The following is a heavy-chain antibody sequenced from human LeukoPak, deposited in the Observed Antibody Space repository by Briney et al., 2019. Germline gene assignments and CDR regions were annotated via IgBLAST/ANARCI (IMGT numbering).Heavy chain of an antibody. CDR2: IYPGDSDT. Sequence: GESLKISCKGSGSFFTSYWIGWVRQLPGKGLEWMGIIYPGDSDTRYSPSFQGQVTISADKSISTAYLQWSSLKASDTAMYYCARHGHIEYSSSSKVSYYYYYMDVWGKGTTVTVSS. CDR1: GSFFTSYW. J-gene: IGHJ6*03. D-gene: IGHD6-6*01. V-gene: IGHV5-51*01. CDR3: ARHGHIEYSSSSKVSYYYYYMDV.